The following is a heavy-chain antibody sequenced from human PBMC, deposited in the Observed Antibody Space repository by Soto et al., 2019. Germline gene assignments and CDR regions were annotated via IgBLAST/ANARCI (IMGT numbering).Heavy chain of an antibody. Sequence: PSETLPLTCTVSGGSISSGDYYWSWIRQPPRTGLEWIGYIYYSGSTYYNPSLKSRVTISVDTSKNQFSLKLSSVTAADTAVYYCARESMVPGVIGYYYYGMDVWGQGTTVTVAS. V-gene: IGHV4-30-4*01. J-gene: IGHJ6*02. CDR3: ARESMVPGVIGYYYYGMDV. CDR2: IYYSGST. D-gene: IGHD3-10*01. CDR1: GGSISSGDYY.